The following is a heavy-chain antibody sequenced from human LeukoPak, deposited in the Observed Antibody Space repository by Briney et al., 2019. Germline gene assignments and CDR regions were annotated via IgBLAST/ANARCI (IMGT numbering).Heavy chain of an antibody. D-gene: IGHD4-23*01. Sequence: GGSLRLSCAASGFTFDGYAMHWVRQAPGKGLEWVSGISWDSGAIGYADSVKGRLTISRDNAKNSLYLQMDSLRAEDTALYYCAKDYGGNHWFDHWGQGTLVTVSS. CDR2: ISWDSGAI. V-gene: IGHV3-9*01. J-gene: IGHJ5*02. CDR3: AKDYGGNHWFDH. CDR1: GFTFDGYA.